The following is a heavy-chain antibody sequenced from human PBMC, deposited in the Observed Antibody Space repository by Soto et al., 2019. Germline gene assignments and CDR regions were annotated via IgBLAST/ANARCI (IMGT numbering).Heavy chain of an antibody. CDR3: AKASQYSSGWGHFDF. J-gene: IGHJ4*02. Sequence: EVQLLESGGGLVQPGGSLRLSCETSGFTFSGYAMTWVRQAPGEGLEWVSTINGNGYNTYYTDSVKGRFTISRDNSKNTLYLQMNRLGAEDTALYYCAKASQYSSGWGHFDFWGQGTLVTVSS. CDR1: GFTFSGYA. D-gene: IGHD6-19*01. CDR2: INGNGYNT. V-gene: IGHV3-23*01.